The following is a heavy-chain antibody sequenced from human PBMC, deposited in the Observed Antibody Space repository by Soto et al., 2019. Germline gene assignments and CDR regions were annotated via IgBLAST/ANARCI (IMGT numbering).Heavy chain of an antibody. CDR3: ARVGQGRYYFDY. CDR1: GFAFSSYW. V-gene: IGHV3-74*01. J-gene: IGHJ4*02. Sequence: EVHLVESGGGSVQPGGSLKLSCAGSGFAFSSYWIHWVRQVPGKGLVWVSRINGDGSTTSDADSVRGRFTISRDNAKDTLYLQMNSLRAEDTALYYCARVGQGRYYFDYWGQGTLVTVSS. CDR2: INGDGSTT.